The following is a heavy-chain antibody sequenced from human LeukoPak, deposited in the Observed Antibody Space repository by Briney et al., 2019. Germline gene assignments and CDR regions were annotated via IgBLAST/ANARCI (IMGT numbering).Heavy chain of an antibody. CDR1: GGSFSGYY. J-gene: IGHJ5*02. V-gene: IGHV4-34*01. CDR2: INHSGST. D-gene: IGHD2-2*01. Sequence: SSETLSLTCAVYGGSFSGYYWSWIRQPPGKGLEWIGGINHSGSTNYNPSLKSRVTISVDTSKNQFSLKLSSVTAADTAVYYCARANIVVVPAATSDQPGWFDPWGQGTLVTVSS. CDR3: ARANIVVVPAATSDQPGWFDP.